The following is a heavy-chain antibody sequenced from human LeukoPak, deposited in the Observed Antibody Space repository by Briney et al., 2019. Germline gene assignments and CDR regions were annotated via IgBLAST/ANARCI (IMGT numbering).Heavy chain of an antibody. V-gene: IGHV4-4*07. D-gene: IGHD3-10*01. CDR2: IYTSGST. CDR1: GGSISSYY. CDR3: ARLTKNDSGSFRFGKKKRGYMDV. Sequence: SETLSLTCTVSGGSISSYYWSWIRQPAGKGLEWIGRIYTSGSTNYNPSLKSRVTMSVDTSKNQFSLKLSSVTAADMAVYYCARLTKNDSGSFRFGKKKRGYMDVWGKGTTVTISS. J-gene: IGHJ6*03.